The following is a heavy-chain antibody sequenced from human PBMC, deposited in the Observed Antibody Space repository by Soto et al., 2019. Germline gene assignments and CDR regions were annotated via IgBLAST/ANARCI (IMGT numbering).Heavy chain of an antibody. Sequence: WGSLRLSCAAFGFTFSNYDMHWVRQAPGKGLEWVAVISHDGTKKYYADSVKGRLTMTRDTSTSTVSMEVSSLRSEDTAVYYCARAAGCSGGSCYAVFDFWGQGTLVTVSS. CDR2: ISHDGTKK. CDR3: ARAAGCSGGSCYAVFDF. D-gene: IGHD2-15*01. CDR1: GFTFSNYD. J-gene: IGHJ4*02. V-gene: IGHV3-30*15.